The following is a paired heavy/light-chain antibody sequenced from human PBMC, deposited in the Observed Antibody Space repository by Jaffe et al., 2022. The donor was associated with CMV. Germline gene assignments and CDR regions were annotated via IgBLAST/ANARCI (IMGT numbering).Light chain of an antibody. CDR2: DAS. V-gene: IGKV3-15*01. CDR1: ESVSTK. Sequence: IVMTQSPPATLSVSPGERATLSCRASESVSTKFAWYQQKPGQSPRLLIYDASTRATGIPARFSGSGSGTEFTLTISSLQSEDFAVYYCQQYSKWPLTFGQGTRLEIK. CDR3: QQYSKWPLT. J-gene: IGKJ5*01.
Heavy chain of an antibody. CDR3: AREVVGAPDY. CDR1: GYTFTSYG. CDR2: VSPYNGDT. D-gene: IGHD1-26*01. Sequence: QIQLVQSGAELKKPGASVKVSCKASGYTFTSYGINWLRQAPGQGLEWVGWVSPYNGDTHYAQSLQGRVTMTTDTSTTTAYMDLRSLRSDDTAVYFCAREVVGAPDYWGQGTLVTVSS. J-gene: IGHJ4*02. V-gene: IGHV1-18*01.